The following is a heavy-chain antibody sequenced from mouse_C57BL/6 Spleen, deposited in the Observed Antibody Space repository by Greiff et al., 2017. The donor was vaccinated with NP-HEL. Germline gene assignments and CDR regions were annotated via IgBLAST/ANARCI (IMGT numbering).Heavy chain of an antibody. CDR3: ARKVYYGSSYWYFDV. J-gene: IGHJ1*03. D-gene: IGHD1-1*01. CDR1: GYTFTSYW. CDR2: IDPSDSET. Sequence: QVQLKQPGAELVRPGSSVKLSCKASGYTFTSYWMHWVKQRPIQGLEWIGNIDPSDSETHYNQKFKDKATLTVDKSSSTAYMQLSSLTSEDSAVYYCARKVYYGSSYWYFDVWGTGTTVTVSS. V-gene: IGHV1-52*01.